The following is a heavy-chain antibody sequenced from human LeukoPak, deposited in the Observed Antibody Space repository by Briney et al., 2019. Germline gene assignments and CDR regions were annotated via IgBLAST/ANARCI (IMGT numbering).Heavy chain of an antibody. J-gene: IGHJ4*02. Sequence: GGSLRLSCAASGFTFTRYSMNWVRQAPGKGLEWVAAITSTSVYIDYADSVTGRFTISRDNAKDSVSLQMDSLRADDTAVYYCARAAALYHSPSGSYTSHPYFDAWGQGTPVTVSS. CDR1: GFTFTRYS. CDR3: ARAAALYHSPSGSYTSHPYFDA. D-gene: IGHD3-10*01. V-gene: IGHV3-21*06. CDR2: ITSTSVYI.